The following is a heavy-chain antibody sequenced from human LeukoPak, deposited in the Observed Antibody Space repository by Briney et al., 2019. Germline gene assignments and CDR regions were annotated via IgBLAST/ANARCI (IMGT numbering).Heavy chain of an antibody. V-gene: IGHV1-69*04. CDR3: ARGVGSSLIFDY. CDR2: IIPILGIA. CDR1: GGTFSSYA. D-gene: IGHD6-6*01. Sequence: GASVKVSCKASGGTFSSYAISWVRQAPGQGLEWMGRIIPILGIANYAQKFQGRVTITADKSTSTAYMELSSLRSEDTAVYYCARGVGSSLIFDYWGQGTLVTVSS. J-gene: IGHJ4*02.